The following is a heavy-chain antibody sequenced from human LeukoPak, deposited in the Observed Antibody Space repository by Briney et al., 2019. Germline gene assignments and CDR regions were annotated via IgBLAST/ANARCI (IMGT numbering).Heavy chain of an antibody. J-gene: IGHJ4*02. V-gene: IGHV4-59*01. CDR1: GGSISSFY. D-gene: IGHD1-26*01. Sequence: SETLSLTCTVSGGSISSFYWSWIRQPPGKGLEWIGYIYYSGSTNYNPSLKSRVTISVDTSKNQFSLKLSSVTAADTAVYYCARGYSGSYGRFDFWGQGTLVTVSS. CDR2: IYYSGST. CDR3: ARGYSGSYGRFDF.